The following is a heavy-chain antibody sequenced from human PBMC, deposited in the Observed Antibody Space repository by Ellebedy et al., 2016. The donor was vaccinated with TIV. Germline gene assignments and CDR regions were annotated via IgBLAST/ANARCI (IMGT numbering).Heavy chain of an antibody. CDR3: ARAPLSGVFYGMDV. D-gene: IGHD3-16*02. CDR1: GYPFNNYY. V-gene: IGHV1-46*02. Sequence: AASVKVSCKASGYPFNNYYMNWVRQAPGQGLEWMGIINPGGGGTHYSQKFQGRVTMTRDTSTSTDYMELSSLSSEDPDLYYCARAPLSGVFYGMDVWGQGTTVTVSS. CDR2: INPGGGGT. J-gene: IGHJ6*02.